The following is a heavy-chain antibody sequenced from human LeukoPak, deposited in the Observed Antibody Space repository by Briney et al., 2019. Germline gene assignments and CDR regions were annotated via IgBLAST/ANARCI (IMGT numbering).Heavy chain of an antibody. J-gene: IGHJ4*02. CDR3: AARIAVAGTISFDY. D-gene: IGHD6-19*01. CDR1: GFTFSSYA. V-gene: IGHV3-66*01. Sequence: GGSLRLSCAASGFTFSSYAMSWVRQAPGRGLEWVSVIYSGGRTYYADSVKGRFTISRDNSKNIVYLRMNSLRADDTAMYYCAARIAVAGTISFDYWGQGTLVTVSS. CDR2: IYSGGRT.